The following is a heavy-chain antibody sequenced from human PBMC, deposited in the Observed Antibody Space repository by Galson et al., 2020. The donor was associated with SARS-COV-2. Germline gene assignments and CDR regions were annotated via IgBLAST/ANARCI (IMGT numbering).Heavy chain of an antibody. D-gene: IGHD5-18*01. CDR1: GFTFDDYA. Sequence: GGSLRLSCAASGFTFDDYAMHWVRQAPGKGLEWVSLITGDGVRSYYADSVKGRFTISRDNNKNSLYLQMNSLRTEDTALYYYTKDNLPYSYGYFDYWGQGTLVTVSS. CDR3: TKDNLPYSYGYFDY. J-gene: IGHJ4*02. CDR2: ITGDGVRS. V-gene: IGHV3-43*02.